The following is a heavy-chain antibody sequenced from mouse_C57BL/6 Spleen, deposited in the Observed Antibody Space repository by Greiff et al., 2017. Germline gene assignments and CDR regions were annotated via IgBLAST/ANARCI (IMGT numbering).Heavy chain of an antibody. CDR1: GFTFSDYG. CDR2: ISSGSSTI. Sequence: EVKLVQSGGGLVKPGASLKLSCAASGFTFSDYGMHWVRQAPEKGLEWVAYISSGSSTIYYAVTVKGRYTISRDNAKNTLFLQLTSLRSEDTAMYYCGRRDGCYQHWYFDVWGTGTTVTVAS. CDR3: GRRDGCYQHWYFDV. J-gene: IGHJ1*03. V-gene: IGHV5-17*01. D-gene: IGHD2-3*01.